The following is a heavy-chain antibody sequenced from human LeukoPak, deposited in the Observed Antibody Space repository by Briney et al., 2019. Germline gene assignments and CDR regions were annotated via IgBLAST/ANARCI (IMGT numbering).Heavy chain of an antibody. D-gene: IGHD1-1*01. J-gene: IGHJ4*02. Sequence: GGSLRLSCAASGFTVSSNYMSWVRRAPGKGLEWVSVIYSGGSTYYADSVKGRFTISRDNAKNSLYLQMNSLRAEDTALYYCAKDPSYNWNPRYYFDYWGQGTLVTVSS. CDR2: IYSGGST. V-gene: IGHV3-53*05. CDR1: GFTVSSNY. CDR3: AKDPSYNWNPRYYFDY.